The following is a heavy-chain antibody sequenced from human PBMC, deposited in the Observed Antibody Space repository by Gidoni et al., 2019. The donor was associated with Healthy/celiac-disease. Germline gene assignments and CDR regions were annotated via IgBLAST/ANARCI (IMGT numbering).Heavy chain of an antibody. CDR3: ARDDGDY. J-gene: IGHJ4*02. CDR2: ISSSSSYI. CDR1: VFTFSSYS. Sequence: EVQLVASGGGLVKPGGSLRRSGEASVFTFSSYSMNWVRQAPEKGLEWVSSISSSSSYIYYADSVKGRFTISRDNAKNSLYLQMNSLRAEDTAVYYCARDDGDYWGQGTLVTVSS. V-gene: IGHV3-21*01.